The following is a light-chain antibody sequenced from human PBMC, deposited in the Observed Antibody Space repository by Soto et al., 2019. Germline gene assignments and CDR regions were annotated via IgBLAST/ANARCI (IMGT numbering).Light chain of an antibody. Sequence: EIVLTQSPATLSLSPGEKATLSCRASQSVSNYLAWYQQKPGQAPRLLIYDASTRATGIPARFSGSGSGTRGTLTISSLQPEDFATYYCQQVKSYPRTFGGGTRVEIK. V-gene: IGKV3-11*01. CDR1: QSVSNY. CDR2: DAS. J-gene: IGKJ4*01. CDR3: QQVKSYPRT.